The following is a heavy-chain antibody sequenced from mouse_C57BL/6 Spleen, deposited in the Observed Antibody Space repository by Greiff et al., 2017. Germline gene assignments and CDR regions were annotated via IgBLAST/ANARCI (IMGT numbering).Heavy chain of an antibody. J-gene: IGHJ4*01. CDR1: GYNFTSYD. CDR2: IYPRDGST. CDR3: ARSRYSNYGAMDY. Sequence: QVQLQQSGPELVKPGASVKLSCKASGYNFTSYDINWVKQRPGQGLEWIGWIYPRDGSTKYNEKFKGTATLTVDTTSSTAYMELHSLTSEDSAFYFCARSRYSNYGAMDYWGQGTSGTVSS. V-gene: IGHV1-85*01. D-gene: IGHD2-5*01.